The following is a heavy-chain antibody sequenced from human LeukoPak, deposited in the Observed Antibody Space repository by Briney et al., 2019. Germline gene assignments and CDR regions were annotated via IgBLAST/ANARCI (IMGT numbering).Heavy chain of an antibody. CDR3: ARGDLVAVRGGRYYMDV. V-gene: IGHV1-2*02. D-gene: IGHD3-10*01. J-gene: IGHJ6*03. CDR1: GYTFTGYY. Sequence: GASVKVSCKASGYTFTGYYMHWVRQAPGQGLEWMGWINPNSGGTNYAQKFQGRVTMTRDTSISTAYMELSRLRSDDTAVYYCARGDLVAVRGGRYYMDVWGKGTTVTISS. CDR2: INPNSGGT.